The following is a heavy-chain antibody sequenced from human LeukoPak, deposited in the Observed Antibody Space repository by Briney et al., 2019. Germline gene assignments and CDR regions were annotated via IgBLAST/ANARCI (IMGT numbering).Heavy chain of an antibody. CDR2: ISSSSSYI. D-gene: IGHD2-15*01. CDR1: GFTFSSHS. CDR3: ARDGGDCSGGSCYKGDFDY. J-gene: IGHJ4*02. Sequence: GGSLRLSCAASGFTFSSHSMNWVRQAPGKGLEWVSSISSSSSYIYYADSVKGRFTISRDNAKNSLYLQMNSLRAEDTAVYYCARDGGDCSGGSCYKGDFDYWGQGTLVTVSS. V-gene: IGHV3-21*01.